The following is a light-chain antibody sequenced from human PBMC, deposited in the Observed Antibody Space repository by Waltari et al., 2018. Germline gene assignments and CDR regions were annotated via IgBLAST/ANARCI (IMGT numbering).Light chain of an antibody. V-gene: IGKV1-39*01. CDR2: AAS. J-gene: IGKJ2*01. CDR3: QQSYSTPPIT. CDR1: QNINKY. Sequence: DIQMTQSQSSLSASVGDRVTITCRASQNINKYLNWYQQKPGKAPKLLIYAASSLQSGIPSRFSGSRSGTDYTLTISSLQPEDSATYYCQQSYSTPPITFGQGTKLEIK.